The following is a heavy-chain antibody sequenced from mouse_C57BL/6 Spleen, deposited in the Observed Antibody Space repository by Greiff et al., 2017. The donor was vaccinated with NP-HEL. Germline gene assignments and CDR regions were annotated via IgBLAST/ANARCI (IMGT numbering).Heavy chain of an antibody. CDR1: GFTFSSYA. CDR2: ISSGGDYI. J-gene: IGHJ4*01. CDR3: TREGYDYDDYYAMDY. D-gene: IGHD2-4*01. Sequence: EVKLVESGEGLVKPGGSLKLSCAASGFTFSSYAMSWVRQTPEKSLAWVAYISSGGDYIYYADTVKGRFTISRDNARNTLYLQMSSLKSEDTAMYYCTREGYDYDDYYAMDYWGQGTSVTVSS. V-gene: IGHV5-9-1*02.